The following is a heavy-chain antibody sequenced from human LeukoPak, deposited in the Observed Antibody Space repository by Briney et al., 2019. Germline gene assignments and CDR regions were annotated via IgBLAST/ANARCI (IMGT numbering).Heavy chain of an antibody. D-gene: IGHD1-26*01. V-gene: IGHV4-59*08. J-gene: IGHJ4*02. CDR3: AGHSTRVGYFDY. Sequence: SEALSLTCTVSGGSISSYYWSWIRQPPGKGLEWIGYIYYSGSTNYNPSLKSRVTISVDTSKNQFSLKLSSVTAADTAVYYCAGHSTRVGYFDYWGQGTLVTVSS. CDR1: GGSISSYY. CDR2: IYYSGST.